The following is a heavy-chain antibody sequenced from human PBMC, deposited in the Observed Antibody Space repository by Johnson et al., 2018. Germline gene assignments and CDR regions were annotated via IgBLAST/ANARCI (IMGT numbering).Heavy chain of an antibody. J-gene: IGHJ3*02. CDR2: IIPIFGTA. Sequence: QVQLVQSGAEVQKPGSSVKVSCKASVGTFSSYAISWVRQAPGQGLEWMGGIIPIFGTANYAQKFQGRVLSNADESTSPAYMELSSLRAEDTAVYYCVREVAMATTSRGAFDIWGQGTMVTVSS. V-gene: IGHV1-69*12. CDR1: VGTFSSYA. CDR3: VREVAMATTSRGAFDI. D-gene: IGHD5-24*01.